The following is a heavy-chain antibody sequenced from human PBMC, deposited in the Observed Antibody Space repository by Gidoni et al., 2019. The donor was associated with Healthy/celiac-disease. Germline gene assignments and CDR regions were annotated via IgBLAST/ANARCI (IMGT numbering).Heavy chain of an antibody. J-gene: IGHJ4*02. D-gene: IGHD6-19*01. Sequence: QLQLQESGPGLVKPSETLSLTCTVSGGSISSSSYSWGWLRQPPGKGLEWIGSIYYSGSTYYNPSRKSRVTISVDTSKNQFSLKLSSVTAADTAVYYCARHASGFGGYEPIAVAGTDFDYWGQGTLVTVSS. CDR2: IYYSGST. CDR1: GGSISSSSYS. V-gene: IGHV4-39*01. CDR3: ARHASGFGGYEPIAVAGTDFDY.